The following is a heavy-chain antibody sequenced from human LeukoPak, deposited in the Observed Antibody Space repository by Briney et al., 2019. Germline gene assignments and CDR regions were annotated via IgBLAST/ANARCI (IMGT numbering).Heavy chain of an antibody. Sequence: SETQSLTCTVSSGSISSYYWSWIRQPPGKGLEWIGYIYYSGSTNYNPSLKSRVTISVDTSKNQFSLKLSSVTAADTAVYYCAREAAAGYYFDYWGQGTLVTVSS. J-gene: IGHJ4*02. CDR3: AREAAAGYYFDY. CDR1: SGSISSYY. V-gene: IGHV4-59*01. CDR2: IYYSGST. D-gene: IGHD6-13*01.